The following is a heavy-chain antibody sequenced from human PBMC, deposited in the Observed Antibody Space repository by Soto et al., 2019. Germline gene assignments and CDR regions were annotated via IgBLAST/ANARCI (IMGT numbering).Heavy chain of an antibody. Sequence: QVQLQESGPGLVKPSQTLSLTCTVSGGSISSAADWWSWIRQPPGEGLEWIGYMHISGTTYYRPSLKSRVTISLDTSKTQFSLKLSSLGAADTAIYYCATAAHYRIDNWGQGTLVTVSS. D-gene: IGHD3-10*01. J-gene: IGHJ4*02. CDR2: MHISGTT. V-gene: IGHV4-30-4*01. CDR1: GGSISSAADW. CDR3: ATAAHYRIDN.